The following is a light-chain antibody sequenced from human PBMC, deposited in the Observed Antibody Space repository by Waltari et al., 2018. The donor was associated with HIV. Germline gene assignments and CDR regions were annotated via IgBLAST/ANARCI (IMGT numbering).Light chain of an antibody. Sequence: QSALTQPTSSPGPPGQSVTVSCTGTSSDNGYFNYVSWYQQHPGKAPKRLIYDVNKRPSGVPDRFSASKSGATASLTVSGLLAEDEADYYCAAYAGNNIVIFGGGTKVTV. CDR2: DVN. CDR3: AAYAGNNIVI. J-gene: IGLJ2*01. V-gene: IGLV2-8*01. CDR1: SSDNGYFNY.